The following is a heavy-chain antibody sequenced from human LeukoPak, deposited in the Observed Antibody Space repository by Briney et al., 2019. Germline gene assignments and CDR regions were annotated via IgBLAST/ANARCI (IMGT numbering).Heavy chain of an antibody. CDR3: AKGHFGAGHY. D-gene: IGHD3-3*01. V-gene: IGHV3-43*02. Sequence: PGGSLRLSCAASGFTFGDYDMHWFSQPPGRGLQWVSLITGDGGTTSYAGSVKGRFTISRDNSKNSLYLHMNSLRTEDTALYYCAKGHFGAGHYWGQGTLVTVSS. CDR1: GFTFGDYD. J-gene: IGHJ4*02. CDR2: ITGDGGTT.